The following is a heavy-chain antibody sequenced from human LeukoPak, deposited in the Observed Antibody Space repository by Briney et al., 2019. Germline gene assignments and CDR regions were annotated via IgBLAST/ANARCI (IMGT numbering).Heavy chain of an antibody. D-gene: IGHD3-22*01. J-gene: IGHJ3*02. Sequence: GGSLRLSCAASGFTFSSYAMSWVRQAPGKWLEWVSVISGNSDAAFYADSVKGRFTISRDNSKNTLYLQMNSLRAEDTAVYYCAKDRRRYSIVVAAIDAFDIWGQGTMVTVSS. V-gene: IGHV3-23*01. CDR2: ISGNSDAA. CDR3: AKDRRRYSIVVAAIDAFDI. CDR1: GFTFSSYA.